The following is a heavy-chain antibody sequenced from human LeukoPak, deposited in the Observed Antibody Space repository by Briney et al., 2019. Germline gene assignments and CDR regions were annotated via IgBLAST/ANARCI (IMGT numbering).Heavy chain of an antibody. CDR3: ARHEGYYYYYYMDV. Sequence: SETLSLTCTVSGGSISSYYWSWIRQPPGKGLEWIGYIYTSGSTNYNPSLKSRVTISVDTSKNPFSLKLSSVTAADTAVYYCARHEGYYYYYYMDVWGKGTTVTVSS. CDR1: GGSISSYY. CDR2: IYTSGST. V-gene: IGHV4-4*09. J-gene: IGHJ6*03.